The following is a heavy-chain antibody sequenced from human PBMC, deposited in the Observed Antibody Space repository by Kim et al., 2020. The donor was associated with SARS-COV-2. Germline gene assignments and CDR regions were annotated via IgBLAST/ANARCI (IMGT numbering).Heavy chain of an antibody. CDR3: TSVPGTTLAFWDAFDI. D-gene: IGHD1-7*01. V-gene: IGHV3-73*01. CDR1: GFTFSGSA. J-gene: IGHJ3*02. Sequence: GGSLRLSCAASGFTFSGSAIHWVSQASGKGREWVGRIRSKANSYATAYGASVKGRFTIPRDDSKNTAYLQMNSLKTEDTAVYYCTSVPGTTLAFWDAFDIWCQGTMVTVSS. CDR2: IRSKANSYAT.